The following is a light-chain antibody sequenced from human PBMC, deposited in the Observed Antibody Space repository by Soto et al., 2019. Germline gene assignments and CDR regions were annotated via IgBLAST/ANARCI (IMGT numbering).Light chain of an antibody. CDR1: SSDVGGYNY. Sequence: SALTQPASVSGSPGQSITLSCTGTSSDVGGYNYVSWYQQHPDKAPKLMIYDVSNRPSGVSNRFSGSKSGNTASLTISGLQAEDEADYYCSSYTSSSTLNWVFGGGTKVTVL. J-gene: IGLJ3*02. CDR2: DVS. CDR3: SSYTSSSTLNWV. V-gene: IGLV2-14*01.